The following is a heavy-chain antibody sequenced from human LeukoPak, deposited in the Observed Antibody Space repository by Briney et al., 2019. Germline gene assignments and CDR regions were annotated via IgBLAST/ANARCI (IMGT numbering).Heavy chain of an antibody. J-gene: IGHJ3*02. Sequence: GGSLRLSCAASGFTFSSYSMNWVRQAPGKGLECVSSISSSSSYIYYADSVKGRFTISRDNAKNSLYLQMNSLRDEGTAVYYCARGRAVTGLDAFDIWGQGTMVTVSS. V-gene: IGHV3-21*01. CDR1: GFTFSSYS. CDR3: ARGRAVTGLDAFDI. D-gene: IGHD4-17*01. CDR2: ISSSSSYI.